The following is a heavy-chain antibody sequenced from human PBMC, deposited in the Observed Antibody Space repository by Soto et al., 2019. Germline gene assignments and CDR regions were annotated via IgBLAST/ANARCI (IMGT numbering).Heavy chain of an antibody. D-gene: IGHD3-10*01. CDR2: ISAYNGNT. CDR1: GYTFTSYG. V-gene: IGHV1-18*01. Sequence: GASVKVSCKASGYTFTSYGISWVRQAPGQGHEWMGWISAYNGNTNYAQKLQGRVTMTTDTSTSTAYMELRSLRSDDTAVYYCARERTYYYGSGSYSPSDPWGQGTLVTVSS. CDR3: ARERTYYYGSGSYSPSDP. J-gene: IGHJ5*02.